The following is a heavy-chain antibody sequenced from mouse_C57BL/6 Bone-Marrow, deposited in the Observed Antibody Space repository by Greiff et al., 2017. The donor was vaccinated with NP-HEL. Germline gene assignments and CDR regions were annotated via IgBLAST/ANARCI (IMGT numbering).Heavy chain of an antibody. CDR2: ISSGGSYT. J-gene: IGHJ3*01. Sequence: EVQRVESGGDLVKPGGSLKLSCAASGFTFSSYGMSWVRQTPDKRLEWVATISSGGSYTYYPDSVKGRFTISRDNAKNTLYLQMSSLKSEDTAMYYCAREGYGIYDGYYLAYWGQGTLVTVSA. D-gene: IGHD2-3*01. CDR1: GFTFSSYG. CDR3: AREGYGIYDGYYLAY. V-gene: IGHV5-6*01.